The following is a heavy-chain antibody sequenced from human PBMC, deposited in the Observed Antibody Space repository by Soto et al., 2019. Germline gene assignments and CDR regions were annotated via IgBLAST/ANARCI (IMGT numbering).Heavy chain of an antibody. V-gene: IGHV1-2*02. J-gene: IGHJ4*02. CDR2: INPNSGGT. CDR1: GYTFTGYY. Sequence: ASVKVSCKASGYTFTGYYMHWVRQAPGQGLEWMGWINPNSGGTNYAQKLQGRVTMTTDTSTSTAYMELRSLRSDDTAVYYCARVDVWFGELRAVGYWGQGTLVTVSS. CDR3: ARVDVWFGELRAVGY. D-gene: IGHD3-10*01.